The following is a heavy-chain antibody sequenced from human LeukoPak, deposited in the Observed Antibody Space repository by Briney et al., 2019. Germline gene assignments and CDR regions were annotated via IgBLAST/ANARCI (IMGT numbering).Heavy chain of an antibody. CDR1: GFTYSSYA. Sequence: GGSLRLSCAASGFTYSSYAMSWVRQAPGKGLEWVSAISSSGGSTYYADSVKGRFTISRDNSKNTLFLQMDSLRAEDTAVYYCAKGESNWDYYFDYWGQGTLVTVSS. V-gene: IGHV3-23*01. CDR2: ISSSGGST. J-gene: IGHJ4*02. D-gene: IGHD7-27*01. CDR3: AKGESNWDYYFDY.